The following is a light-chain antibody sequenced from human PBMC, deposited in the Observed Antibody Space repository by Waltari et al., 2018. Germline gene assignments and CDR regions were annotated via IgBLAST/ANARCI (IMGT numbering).Light chain of an antibody. CDR1: QSLVHSDGNTY. J-gene: IGKJ1*01. V-gene: IGKV2-24*01. Sequence: DIVMTQTPLSSPVTLGQPASISCRSSQSLVHSDGNTYLSWFQQRPGQPPRLLIYMISTRFSGVPDRFSGSGSGTEFTLTISSLQSEDFAVYYCQQYNNWPRTFGQGTKVEIK. CDR2: MIS. CDR3: QQYNNWPRT.